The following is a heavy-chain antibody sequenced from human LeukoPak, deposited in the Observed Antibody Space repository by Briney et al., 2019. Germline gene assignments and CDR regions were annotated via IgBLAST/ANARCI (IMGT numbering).Heavy chain of an antibody. CDR2: IYYSGST. D-gene: IGHD4-11*01. Sequence: SETLSLTCTVSGGSISSYYWSWIRQPPGKGLEWIGYIYYSGSTNYNPSLKSRVTISVDTSKNQFSLKLSSVTAADTAVYYCARDALLSNLYYYYMDIWRKETTVTVSS. V-gene: IGHV4-59*01. CDR1: GGSISSYY. CDR3: ARDALLSNLYYYYMDI. J-gene: IGHJ6*03.